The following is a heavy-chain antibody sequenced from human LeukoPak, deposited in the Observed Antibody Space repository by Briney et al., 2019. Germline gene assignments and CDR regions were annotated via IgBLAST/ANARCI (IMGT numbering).Heavy chain of an antibody. J-gene: IGHJ4*02. CDR2: IQSKTHGGTT. Sequence: KTGGSLRLSCAASGFTFSNAWMSWVRQAPGKGLEWVGRIQSKTHGGTTDYAAPVKGRFTISREDSKNTLYLRMDSLKTEDTALYYCTTDLPGASPLADYWGQGTLVTVSS. CDR1: GFTFSNAW. CDR3: TTDLPGASPLADY. V-gene: IGHV3-15*01. D-gene: IGHD3-10*01.